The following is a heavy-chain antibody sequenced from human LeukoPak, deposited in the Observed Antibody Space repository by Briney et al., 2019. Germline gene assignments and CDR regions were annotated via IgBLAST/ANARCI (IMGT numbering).Heavy chain of an antibody. D-gene: IGHD6-13*01. CDR3: ARHHEAAAASGYFDY. V-gene: IGHV1-69*13. Sequence: SVKVSCKASGGTFSSDTISWVRQAPGQSLEWMGGFIPIFNTTHFAQRFRDRVTITADESTGTAYMELSSLRSDDTAMYYCARHHEAAAASGYFDYWGQGTLVTVSS. CDR1: GGTFSSDT. J-gene: IGHJ4*02. CDR2: FIPIFNTT.